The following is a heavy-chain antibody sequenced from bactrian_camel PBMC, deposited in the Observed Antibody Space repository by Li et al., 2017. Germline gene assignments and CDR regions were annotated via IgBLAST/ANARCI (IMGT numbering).Heavy chain of an antibody. CDR2: IDSEGGT. J-gene: IGHJ4*01. V-gene: IGHV3S55*01. Sequence: HVQLVESGGGAVQPGGSLRLSCVVSGHTYGCACVGWFRQAPGKEREGIAVIDSEGGTAYAESLEDRFTISKDNADSTLILTLQMESLKPEDTAMYYCAADFPRRRAPDLVDILGLAYKGRGTQVTVS. D-gene: IGHD1*01. CDR1: GHTYGCAC.